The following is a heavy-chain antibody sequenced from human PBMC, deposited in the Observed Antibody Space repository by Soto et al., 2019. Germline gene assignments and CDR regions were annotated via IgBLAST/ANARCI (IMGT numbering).Heavy chain of an antibody. J-gene: IGHJ4*02. Sequence: GASVKVSCKASGYTFTSYGISWLRQAPGQGLEWMGWISAYNGNTNYAQKLQGRVTMTTDTSTSTAYMELRSLRSDDTAVYYCARDVSRDSSPMYYFDYWGQGTLVTVSS. CDR2: ISAYNGNT. CDR1: GYTFTSYG. D-gene: IGHD3-22*01. CDR3: ARDVSRDSSPMYYFDY. V-gene: IGHV1-18*01.